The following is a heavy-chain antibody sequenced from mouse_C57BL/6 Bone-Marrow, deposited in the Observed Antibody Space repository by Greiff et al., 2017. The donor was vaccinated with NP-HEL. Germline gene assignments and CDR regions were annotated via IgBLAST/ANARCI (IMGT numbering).Heavy chain of an antibody. CDR1: GYSITSDY. CDR2: ISYSGST. CDR3: ARGYYGSSPYYAMDY. V-gene: IGHV3-8*01. J-gene: IGHJ4*01. D-gene: IGHD1-1*01. Sequence: DVQLQESGPGLAKPSQTLSLTCSVTGYSITSDYWNWIRKFPGNKLEYMGYISYSGSTYYNPSPISRISITRDTSKNQYYLQLNSVTTEDTATDYCARGYYGSSPYYAMDYWGQGTSVTVSS.